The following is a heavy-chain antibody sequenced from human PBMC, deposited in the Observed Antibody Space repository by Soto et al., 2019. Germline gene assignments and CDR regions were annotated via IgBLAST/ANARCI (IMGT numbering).Heavy chain of an antibody. CDR3: ARLFNDILTRDAFDI. V-gene: IGHV1-2*04. D-gene: IGHD3-9*01. J-gene: IGHJ3*02. Sequence: GPSVKVSCKASGYTNTGYYMHWVRQDTEQGLEWMGWINPNSGGTNYAQKFQGWVTMTRDTSISTAYMELSRLRSDDTAVYYCARLFNDILTRDAFDIWGQGTMVTVSS. CDR1: GYTNTGYY. CDR2: INPNSGGT.